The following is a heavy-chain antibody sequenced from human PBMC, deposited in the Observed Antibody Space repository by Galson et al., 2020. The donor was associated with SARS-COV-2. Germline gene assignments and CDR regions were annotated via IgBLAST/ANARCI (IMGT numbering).Heavy chain of an antibody. V-gene: IGHV4-38-2*01. J-gene: IGHJ6*02. CDR3: ARHAAECSAGICTHHYFAAMDV. CDR1: GFSVTRGHF. CDR2: FYQDGTA. Sequence: ETLSLTCAVSGFSVTRGHFWGWIRQPPGKGLEWIGNFYQDGTAYYNPSLKSRVSISIDTSSNLFSLRLRSVTAADTGVYYCARHAAECSAGICTHHYFAAMDVWGQGTMVIVSS. D-gene: IGHD2-8*02.